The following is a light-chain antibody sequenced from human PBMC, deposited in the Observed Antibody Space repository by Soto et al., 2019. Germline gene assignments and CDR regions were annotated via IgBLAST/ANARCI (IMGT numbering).Light chain of an antibody. V-gene: IGKV3-20*01. CDR1: QSVGSK. J-gene: IGKJ1*01. CDR3: QQYGSSPPT. Sequence: EIFLTQSPATLSFSPGERATLSCWASQSVGSKLVCYQQKPGQGPRLLIYGASSRATGTPDRFSGSGSGTDFTLTINRLEPEDFALYYCQQYGSSPPTFGQGTKVDIK. CDR2: GAS.